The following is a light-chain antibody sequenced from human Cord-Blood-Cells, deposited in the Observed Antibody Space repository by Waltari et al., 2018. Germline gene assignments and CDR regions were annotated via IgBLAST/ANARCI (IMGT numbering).Light chain of an antibody. CDR1: QSVRSN. Sequence: EIVITQSPATLSVSPGERATVPCRASQSVRSNLAWYQQKPGQAPRLLIYGASTRATGIPARFSGSGSGTEFTRTISSLQSEDFAVYYCQQYNNWPPITFGQGTRLEIK. CDR3: QQYNNWPPIT. J-gene: IGKJ5*01. CDR2: GAS. V-gene: IGKV3-15*01.